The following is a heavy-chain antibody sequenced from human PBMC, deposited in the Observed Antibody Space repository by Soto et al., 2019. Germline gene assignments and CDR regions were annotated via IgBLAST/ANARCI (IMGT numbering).Heavy chain of an antibody. V-gene: IGHV4-59*01. J-gene: IGHJ4*02. Sequence: PSETLSLTCTVSGGSMSSYYWTWLRQSPGRGLEWIGYISYSGSNYYNPSLKSRVTISADTSKNQSSLRMNSMIAADTAVYYCARADPDASVGYWGQGTLVTVSS. D-gene: IGHD2-15*01. CDR1: GGSMSSYY. CDR2: ISYSGSN. CDR3: ARADPDASVGY.